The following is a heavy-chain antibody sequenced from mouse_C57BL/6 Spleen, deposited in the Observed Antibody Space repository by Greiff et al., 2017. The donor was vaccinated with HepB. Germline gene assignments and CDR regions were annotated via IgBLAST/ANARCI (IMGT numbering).Heavy chain of an antibody. CDR1: GYAFSSYW. D-gene: IGHD2-4*01. CDR2: IYPGDGDT. V-gene: IGHV1-80*01. J-gene: IGHJ1*03. Sequence: VQLKQSGAELVKPGASVKISCKASGYAFSSYWMNWVKQRPGKGLEWIGQIYPGDGDTNYNGKFKGKATLTADKSSSTAYMQLSSLTSEDSAVYFCARASYDYDGRYFDVWGTGTTVTVSS. CDR3: ARASYDYDGRYFDV.